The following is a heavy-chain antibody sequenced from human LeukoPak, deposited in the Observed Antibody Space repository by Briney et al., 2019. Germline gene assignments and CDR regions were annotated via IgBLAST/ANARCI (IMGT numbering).Heavy chain of an antibody. Sequence: GGSLRLSCAASGFTVSSNYMSWVRQAPGKGLEWVSVIYSGGSTYYADSVEGRFTISRHNSKNTLYLQMNSLRAEDTAVYYCARHLLDYTLDYWGQGTLVTVSS. CDR3: ARHLLDYTLDY. V-gene: IGHV3-53*04. D-gene: IGHD4-11*01. CDR1: GFTVSSNY. CDR2: IYSGGST. J-gene: IGHJ4*02.